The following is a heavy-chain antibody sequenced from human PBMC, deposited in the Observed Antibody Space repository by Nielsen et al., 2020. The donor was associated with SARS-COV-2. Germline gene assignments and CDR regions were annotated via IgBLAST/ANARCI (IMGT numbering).Heavy chain of an antibody. CDR1: GFTFSSYG. CDR3: AKDNGKIVATIYYYYGMDV. D-gene: IGHD5-12*01. V-gene: IGHV3-30*18. Sequence: GGSLRLSCAASGFTFSSYGMHWVRQAPGKGLEWVAVISYDGSNKYYADSVKGRFTISRDNSKNTLYLQMNSLRAEDTAVYYCAKDNGKIVATIYYYYGMDVWGQGTTVTVSS. J-gene: IGHJ6*02. CDR2: ISYDGSNK.